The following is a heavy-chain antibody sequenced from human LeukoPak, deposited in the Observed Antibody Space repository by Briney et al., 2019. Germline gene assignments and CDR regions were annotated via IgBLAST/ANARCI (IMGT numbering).Heavy chain of an antibody. J-gene: IGHJ4*02. Sequence: SETLSLTCTVSGYSISSGYYWGWIRQPPGKGREGIGSIYHSGSTYYNPSLKSRVTISVDTSKNQFSLKLSSVTAADTAVYYCARKTIFGVVIAPSFDYWGQGTLVTVSS. V-gene: IGHV4-38-2*02. D-gene: IGHD3-3*01. CDR1: GYSISSGYY. CDR2: IYHSGST. CDR3: ARKTIFGVVIAPSFDY.